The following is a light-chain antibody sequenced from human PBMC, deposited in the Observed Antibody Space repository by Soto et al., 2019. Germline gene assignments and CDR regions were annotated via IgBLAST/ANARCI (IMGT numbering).Light chain of an antibody. CDR1: QSVSSN. CDR3: QQYNNWPPTWT. V-gene: IGKV3-15*01. CDR2: GAS. J-gene: IGKJ1*01. Sequence: EIVMTQSPATLSVSPGERATLSCRASQSVSSNLAWYQQKPRQAPRLLIYGASTRATGIPARFSGSGSGTEFTLTISSLQSEDFAVYYCQQYNNWPPTWTFGQVTKGDIK.